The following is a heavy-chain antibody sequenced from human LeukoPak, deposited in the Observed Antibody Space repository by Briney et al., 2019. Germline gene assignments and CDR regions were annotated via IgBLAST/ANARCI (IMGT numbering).Heavy chain of an antibody. CDR1: GFTFSSYW. CDR3: AKSPQHWYFDL. V-gene: IGHV3-74*01. Sequence: GGSLRLSCAASGFTFSSYWMHWVRQAPGKGLVWVSRINSDGSSTSYADSVKGRFTISRDNSKNTLYLQMNSLKPDDTAVYYCAKSPQHWYFDLWGRGTLVTVSS. J-gene: IGHJ2*01. CDR2: INSDGSST.